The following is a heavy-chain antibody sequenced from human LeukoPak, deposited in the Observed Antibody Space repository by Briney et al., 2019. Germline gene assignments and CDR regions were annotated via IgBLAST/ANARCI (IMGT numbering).Heavy chain of an antibody. CDR1: GFTVSSNY. D-gene: IGHD3-10*01. CDR2: IYSGGST. V-gene: IGHV3-53*01. CDR3: ARERYYYGSGSSW. J-gene: IGHJ4*02. Sequence: GGSLRLSCAAFGFTVSSNYMSWVRQAPGKGLEWVSVIYSGGSTYYADSVKGRFTISRDNSKNTLYLQMNSLRAEDTAVYYCARERYYYGSGSSWWGQGTLVTVSS.